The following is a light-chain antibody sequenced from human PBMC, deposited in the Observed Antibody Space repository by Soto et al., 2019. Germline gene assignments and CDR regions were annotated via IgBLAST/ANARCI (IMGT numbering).Light chain of an antibody. CDR2: KAS. V-gene: IGKV1-5*03. CDR3: QQYNSYWT. J-gene: IGKJ1*01. Sequence: DIQMTQSPSTLSASVGDRVTITCRASQSISSWLAWYQQKPGKDPIRLIYKASSLQSGVPSRVSGSGSGTAFTLTISSLQPDDFATYYGQQYNSYWTFGKGTKVEIK. CDR1: QSISSW.